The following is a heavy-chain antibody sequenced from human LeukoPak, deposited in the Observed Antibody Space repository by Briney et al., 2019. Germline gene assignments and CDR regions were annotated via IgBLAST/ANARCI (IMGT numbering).Heavy chain of an antibody. V-gene: IGHV1-2*02. J-gene: IGHJ4*02. Sequence: ASVKVSCKASGYTFTGYYIHWVRQAPGQGLEWMGWINPNSGGTNYAQKFQGRVTMTRDTSIITAYMELGGLRSDDTAVYYCARDRWSVFDYWGQGALVTVSS. CDR3: ARDRWSVFDY. CDR2: INPNSGGT. D-gene: IGHD2-8*01. CDR1: GYTFTGYY.